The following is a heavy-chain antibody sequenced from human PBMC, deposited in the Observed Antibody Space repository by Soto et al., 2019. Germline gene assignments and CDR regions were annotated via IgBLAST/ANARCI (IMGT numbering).Heavy chain of an antibody. Sequence: QAQLVQSGAEVKKPGSSVKVSCKASGGTFSSYAISWVRQAPGQGLEWMGGIIPIFGTANYAQKFQGRVTITADESTSTAYMELSSLRSEDTAVYYCARDRPIGRDIAAPFDPWGQGTLVTVSS. J-gene: IGHJ5*02. CDR1: GGTFSSYA. CDR3: ARDRPIGRDIAAPFDP. CDR2: IIPIFGTA. D-gene: IGHD6-13*01. V-gene: IGHV1-69*01.